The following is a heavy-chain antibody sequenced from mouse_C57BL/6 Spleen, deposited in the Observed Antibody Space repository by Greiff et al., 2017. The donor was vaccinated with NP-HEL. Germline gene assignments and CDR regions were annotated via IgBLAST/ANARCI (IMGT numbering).Heavy chain of an antibody. V-gene: IGHV8-12*01. CDR1: GFSLSTSGMG. CDR3: AQIYYGIGGYFDV. J-gene: IGHJ1*03. Sequence: QVTLKVSGPGILQSSQTLSLTCSFSGFSLSTSGMGVSWIRQPSGKGLEWLAHIYWDDDKRYNPSLKSRLTISKDTSRNQVFLKLSSVDTANTATCYCAQIYYGIGGYFDVWGTGTTVTVSS. CDR2: IYWDDDK. D-gene: IGHD1-1*01.